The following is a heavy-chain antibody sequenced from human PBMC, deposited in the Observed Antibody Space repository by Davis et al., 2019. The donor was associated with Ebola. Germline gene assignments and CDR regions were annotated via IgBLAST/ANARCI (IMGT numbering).Heavy chain of an antibody. CDR1: GFSFSIHW. V-gene: IGHV3-21*01. Sequence: LSLTCAASGFSFSIHWMHWVRQAPGKGLEWVSSITSSSSHTYYADSVKGRFTISRDNAKNSLFLQMNSLRAEDTAVYYCARGITMVRGIADFDSWGQGTLVTVSS. CDR2: ITSSSSHT. D-gene: IGHD3-10*01. CDR3: ARGITMVRGIADFDS. J-gene: IGHJ4*02.